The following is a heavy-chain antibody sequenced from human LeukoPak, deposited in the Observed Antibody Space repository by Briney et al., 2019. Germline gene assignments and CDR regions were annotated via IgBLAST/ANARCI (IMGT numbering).Heavy chain of an antibody. Sequence: GGSLRLSCAASGFTFSSYSMTWVRQAPGKGLEWVSSISSSSSYIYYADSVKGRFTISRDNAKNSLYLQMNSLRAEDTAVYYCARDDSKSPMAYYDSSGYPAYWGQGTLVTVSS. CDR2: ISSSSSYI. CDR1: GFTFSSYS. V-gene: IGHV3-21*01. D-gene: IGHD3-22*01. J-gene: IGHJ4*02. CDR3: ARDDSKSPMAYYDSSGYPAY.